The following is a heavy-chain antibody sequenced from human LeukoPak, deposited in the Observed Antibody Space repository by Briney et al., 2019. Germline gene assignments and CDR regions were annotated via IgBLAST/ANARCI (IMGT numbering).Heavy chain of an antibody. J-gene: IGHJ4*02. Sequence: PGGSLRLSCVVSGLTFSNYWMTWVRQAPGKGLEWVANIQQDGSEKYYVDSVKGRFTIFRDNAKDSVFLQMNTLRAEDMAVYYCARRSGIAVAGAFDYWGQGTLVTVSS. CDR3: ARRSGIAVAGAFDY. CDR1: GLTFSNYW. CDR2: IQQDGSEK. V-gene: IGHV3-7*03. D-gene: IGHD6-19*01.